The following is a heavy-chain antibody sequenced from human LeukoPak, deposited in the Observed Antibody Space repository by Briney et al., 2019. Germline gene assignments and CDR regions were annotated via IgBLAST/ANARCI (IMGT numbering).Heavy chain of an antibody. CDR2: IYPGDSHT. CDR1: GYSFTSHW. V-gene: IGHV5-51*01. D-gene: IGHD1-20*01. J-gene: IGHJ4*02. CDR3: ARHILTGTTGAIYFDY. Sequence: GESLKISCKGSGYSFTSHWIGWVRQMPGKGLEWMGIIYPGDSHTRYSPSFQGQVTTSADKSINTAYLQWGSLKASDTAMYYCARHILTGTTGAIYFDYWGQGTLVTVSS.